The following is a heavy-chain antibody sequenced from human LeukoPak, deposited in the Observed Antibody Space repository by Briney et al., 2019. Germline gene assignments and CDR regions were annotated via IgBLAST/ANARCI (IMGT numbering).Heavy chain of an antibody. CDR2: IYYSGST. V-gene: IGHV4-59*01. CDR1: GGSISSYY. D-gene: IGHD3-10*01. Sequence: SETLSLTCTVSGGSISSYYWSWIRQPPGKGLEWIGYIYYSGSTNYNPSLKSRVTISVDTSKNQFSLKLSSVTAADTAVYYCARGYYGSGSYYNVPRGLYYYYYMDVWGKGTTVTVSS. CDR3: ARGYYGSGSYYNVPRGLYYYYYMDV. J-gene: IGHJ6*03.